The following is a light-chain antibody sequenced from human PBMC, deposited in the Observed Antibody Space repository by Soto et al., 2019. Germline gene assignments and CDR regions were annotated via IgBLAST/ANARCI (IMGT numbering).Light chain of an antibody. Sequence: QSVLTQPRSVSGAPGQSVTISFPGNSSEVGGYNYVSWYQQHPGKAPKLMIYDVSKRPSGVPDRFSGSKSGNTASLTISGLQAEDEADYYCCSYAGSYTFHVFGTGTKVTVL. J-gene: IGLJ1*01. CDR2: DVS. V-gene: IGLV2-11*01. CDR1: SSEVGGYNY. CDR3: CSYAGSYTFHV.